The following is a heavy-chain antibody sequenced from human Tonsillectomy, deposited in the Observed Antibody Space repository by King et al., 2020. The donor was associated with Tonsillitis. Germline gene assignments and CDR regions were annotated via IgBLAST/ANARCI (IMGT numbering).Heavy chain of an antibody. Sequence: QLVQSGAEVKKPGASVKVSCKASGYTFTDYYMHWVRQAPGQGLEWMGWINPNSGGTKYAQKFQGRVTMTRDTSISTAYMELSRLRSDDTAVYYCARDFIMANAFDIGGQGTMITVSS. CDR2: INPNSGGT. J-gene: IGHJ3*02. CDR3: ARDFIMANAFDI. D-gene: IGHD3-10*01. CDR1: GYTFTDYY. V-gene: IGHV1-2*02.